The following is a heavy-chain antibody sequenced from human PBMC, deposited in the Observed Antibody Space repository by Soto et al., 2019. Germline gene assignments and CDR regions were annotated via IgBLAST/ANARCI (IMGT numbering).Heavy chain of an antibody. Sequence: GASVKVSCKVSGYTLTELSMHWVRQAPGKGLEWMGGFDPEDGETIYAQKFQGRVTMTEDTSTDTAYMELSSLRSDDTATYFCARYRHCSGDSCNYYYIMDLWGQGTTVTVSS. CDR1: GYTLTELS. J-gene: IGHJ6*02. D-gene: IGHD2-15*01. CDR3: ARYRHCSGDSCNYYYIMDL. V-gene: IGHV1-24*01. CDR2: FDPEDGET.